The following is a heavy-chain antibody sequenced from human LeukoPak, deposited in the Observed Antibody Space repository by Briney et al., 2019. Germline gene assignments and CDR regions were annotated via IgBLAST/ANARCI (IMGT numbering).Heavy chain of an antibody. CDR3: ATGDGY. CDR2: IGSDSTYI. V-gene: IGHV3-21*01. Sequence: GGSLRLSCAASGFTFSSYSMNWVRQAPGKGLEWVLSIGSDSTYIYYTDSVKGRYTISRDNAKNSLYLQMNSLRAEDTAVYYCATGDGYWGQGTLVTVSS. CDR1: GFTFSSYS. D-gene: IGHD7-27*01. J-gene: IGHJ4*02.